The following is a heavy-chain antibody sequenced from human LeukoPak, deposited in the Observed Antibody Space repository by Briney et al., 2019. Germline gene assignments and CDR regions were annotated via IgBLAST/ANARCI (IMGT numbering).Heavy chain of an antibody. CDR1: GFTFSSYG. Sequence: GSLRLSCAASGFTFSSYGMHWVRQAPGKGLEWVAVISYDGSNKYYADSVKGRFTISRDNSKNTLYLQMNSLRAEDTAVYYCAKDQDVGYYDSSGYYDYWSQGTLVTVSS. D-gene: IGHD3-22*01. CDR3: AKDQDVGYYDSSGYYDY. V-gene: IGHV3-30*18. J-gene: IGHJ4*02. CDR2: ISYDGSNK.